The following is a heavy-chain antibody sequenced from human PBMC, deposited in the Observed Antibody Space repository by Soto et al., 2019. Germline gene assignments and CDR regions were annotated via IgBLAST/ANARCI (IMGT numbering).Heavy chain of an antibody. CDR2: ISAYNGNT. J-gene: IGHJ6*02. CDR3: ARQNYYSGMDV. V-gene: IGHV1-18*01. CDR1: GYTFTSYF. Sequence: ASVKVSCKASGYTFTSYFITWVRQAPGQGLEWMGWISAYNGNTNCAQMLQGRVTMTTDTSTATAYMEMRSLRSDDTAVYYCARQNYYSGMDVWGQGTTVTVSS.